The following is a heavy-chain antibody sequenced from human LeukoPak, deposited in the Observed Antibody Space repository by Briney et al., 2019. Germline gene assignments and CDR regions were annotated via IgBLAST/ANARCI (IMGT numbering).Heavy chain of an antibody. V-gene: IGHV4-61*02. D-gene: IGHD3-3*01. CDR3: AREGKTLRFLEWPNWFDP. CDR1: GGSISSGSYY. J-gene: IGHJ5*02. Sequence: PSETLSLTCTVSGGSISSGSYYWSWIRQPAGKGLEWIGRIYTSGSTNYNPSLKSRITISLDTSKNQFSLKLSSVTAADTAVYYCAREGKTLRFLEWPNWFDPWGQGTLVTVSS. CDR2: IYTSGST.